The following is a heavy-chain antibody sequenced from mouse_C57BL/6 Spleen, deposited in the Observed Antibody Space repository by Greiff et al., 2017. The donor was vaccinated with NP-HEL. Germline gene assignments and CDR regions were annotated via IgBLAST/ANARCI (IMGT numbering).Heavy chain of an antibody. Sequence: VKLQESGPELVKPGASVKISCKASGYSFTSYYIHWVKQRPGQGLEWIGWIYPGSGDTKYNEKFKGKATLTADTSSSTAYMQLSSLTSEDSAVYYCARLDSNSFDYWGQGTTLTVSS. J-gene: IGHJ2*01. V-gene: IGHV1-66*01. CDR2: IYPGSGDT. D-gene: IGHD2-5*01. CDR3: ARLDSNSFDY. CDR1: GYSFTSYY.